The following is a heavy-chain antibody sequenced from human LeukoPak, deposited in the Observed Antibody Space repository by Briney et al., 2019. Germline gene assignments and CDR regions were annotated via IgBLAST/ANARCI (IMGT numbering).Heavy chain of an antibody. D-gene: IGHD3-16*01. CDR2: IYSGGST. J-gene: IGHJ4*02. Sequence: TGGSLRLSCAASGFTVSSNYMSWVRQAPGKGLEWVSVIYSGGSTYYADSVKGRFTISRDNSKSTLYLQMNSLRAEDTAVYYCARARGTPRWRPFDYWGQGTLVTVSS. CDR1: GFTVSSNY. V-gene: IGHV3-53*01. CDR3: ARARGTPRWRPFDY.